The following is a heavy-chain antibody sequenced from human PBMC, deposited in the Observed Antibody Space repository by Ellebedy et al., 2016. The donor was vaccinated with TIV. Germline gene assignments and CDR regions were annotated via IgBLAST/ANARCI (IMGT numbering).Heavy chain of an antibody. J-gene: IGHJ4*02. CDR1: GFTFGDYN. CDR3: AKDAPNGSIDN. Sequence: GGSLRLSXAASGFTFGDYNMHWVRQPPGEGLESVCIIAWDGSSSRCADSVKGRFTISRDNRENSLFLHMHSLRTEDTALYYCAKDAPNGSIDNWGQGTLVTVSS. CDR2: IAWDGSSS. D-gene: IGHD6-13*01. V-gene: IGHV3-43*01.